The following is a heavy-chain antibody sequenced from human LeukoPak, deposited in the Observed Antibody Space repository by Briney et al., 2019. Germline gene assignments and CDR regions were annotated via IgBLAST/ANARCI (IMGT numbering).Heavy chain of an antibody. Sequence: GGSLRLSCATSGFTFSSYAMSLVRQAPGKGLEWVSVISGSGTSTFYADSVKGRFTISRDNSKKTLYLQMNSLRAEDTAVYYCAKDRYAWTSGYSYNPFDYWGQGTLVTVSS. CDR2: ISGSGTST. CDR3: AKDRYAWTSGYSYNPFDY. CDR1: GFTFSSYA. V-gene: IGHV3-23*01. D-gene: IGHD5-18*01. J-gene: IGHJ4*02.